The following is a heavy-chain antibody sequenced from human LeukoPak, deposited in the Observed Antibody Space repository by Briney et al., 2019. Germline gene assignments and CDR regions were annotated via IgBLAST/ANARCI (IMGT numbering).Heavy chain of an antibody. CDR3: AKGCGADCYGFYFYHGMDV. J-gene: IGHJ6*02. CDR2: ISGSGATT. Sequence: GGSLRLSCAASGFTFSSCAMGWVRQAPGKGLGWVSSISGSGATTYYADSVKGRFTMSRDNSKNTLYLQLTSLRAEDTAVYYCAKGCGADCYGFYFYHGMDVWGQGTTVSVSS. D-gene: IGHD2-21*02. CDR1: GFTFSSCA. V-gene: IGHV3-23*01.